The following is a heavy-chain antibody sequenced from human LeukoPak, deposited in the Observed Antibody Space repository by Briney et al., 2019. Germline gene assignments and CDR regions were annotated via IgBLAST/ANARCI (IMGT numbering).Heavy chain of an antibody. CDR1: GYTFTGYY. CDR3: ARDYGGNRNWFDP. D-gene: IGHD4-23*01. V-gene: IGHV1-2*02. CDR2: INPNSGGT. J-gene: IGHJ5*02. Sequence: ASVKVSCKASGYTFTGYYMHWVRQAPGQGLEWMGWINPNSGGTNYAQKFQGRVTMTRDTSISTAYMELSRLRSEDTAVYYCARDYGGNRNWFDPWGQGTLVTVSS.